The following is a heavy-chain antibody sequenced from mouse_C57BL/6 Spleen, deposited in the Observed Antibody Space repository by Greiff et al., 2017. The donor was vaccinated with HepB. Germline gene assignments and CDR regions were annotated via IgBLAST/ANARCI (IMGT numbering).Heavy chain of an antibody. D-gene: IGHD2-3*01. CDR1: GYTFTSYW. Sequence: VQLQESGAELVKPGASVKMSCKASGYTFTSYWITWVKQRPGQGLEWIGDIYPGSGSTNYNEKFKSKATLTVDTSSSTAYMQLSSLTSEDSAVYYCARSRDGYFYFDYWGQGTTLTVSS. V-gene: IGHV1-55*01. J-gene: IGHJ2*01. CDR2: IYPGSGST. CDR3: ARSRDGYFYFDY.